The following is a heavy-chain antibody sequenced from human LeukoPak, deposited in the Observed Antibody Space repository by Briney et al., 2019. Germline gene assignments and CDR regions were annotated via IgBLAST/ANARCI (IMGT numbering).Heavy chain of an antibody. CDR3: ARDWNGSGTAFDH. J-gene: IGHJ4*02. CDR2: IKVDGTEK. CDR1: GFSFSAYW. D-gene: IGHD1-1*01. V-gene: IGHV3-7*05. Sequence: GGSLRLSCAASGFSFSAYWMSWVRQAPGKGLEWVANIKVDGTEKYYVDSVKGRFTITRDNAKNSLSLQMSGLRAEDTAVYYCARDWNGSGTAFDHWGQGTLVTVSS.